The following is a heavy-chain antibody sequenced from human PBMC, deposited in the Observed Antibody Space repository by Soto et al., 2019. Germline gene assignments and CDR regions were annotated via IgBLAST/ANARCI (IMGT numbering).Heavy chain of an antibody. CDR2: ISGSGGST. J-gene: IGHJ6*02. CDR3: AKDPGVGYDILTGSYYYYGMDV. CDR1: GFTFSSYA. Sequence: GGSLRLSCAASGFTFSSYAMSWVRQAPGKGLEWVSAISGSGGSTYYADSVKGRFTISRDNSKNTLYLQMNSLRAEDTAVYYCAKDPGVGYDILTGSYYYYGMDVWGQGTTVTVSS. V-gene: IGHV3-23*01. D-gene: IGHD3-9*01.